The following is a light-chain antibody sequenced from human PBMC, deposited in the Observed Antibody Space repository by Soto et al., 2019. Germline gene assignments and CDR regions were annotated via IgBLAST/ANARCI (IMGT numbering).Light chain of an antibody. CDR3: QQSYGTPIT. CDR2: AAS. Sequence: DIQMTQSPSSLSASVGDRVTTTCRATKTIARYLNWYQQHPGKAPKLLIYAASNLQSGVPSRFSGSGSGTDFTLTITSLQPEDFATYYCQQSYGTPITFGQGTRLEIK. J-gene: IGKJ5*01. CDR1: KTIARY. V-gene: IGKV1-39*01.